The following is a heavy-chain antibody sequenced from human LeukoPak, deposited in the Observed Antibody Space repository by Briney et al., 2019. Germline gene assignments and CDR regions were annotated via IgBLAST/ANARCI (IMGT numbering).Heavy chain of an antibody. D-gene: IGHD6-13*01. CDR2: ISAYNGNT. J-gene: IGHJ3*02. Sequence: ASAKVSCKASGYTFTSYGISWVRQAPGQGLEWMGWISAYNGNTNYAQKLQGRVTMTTDTSTSTAYMELRSLRSDDTAVYYCARVLSAAGTLAFDIWGQGTMVTVSS. V-gene: IGHV1-18*01. CDR3: ARVLSAAGTLAFDI. CDR1: GYTFTSYG.